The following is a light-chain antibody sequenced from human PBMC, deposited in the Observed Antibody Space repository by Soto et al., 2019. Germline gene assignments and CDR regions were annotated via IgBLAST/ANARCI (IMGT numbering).Light chain of an antibody. CDR2: GAS. CDR3: HQYGNSPYT. J-gene: IGKJ2*01. CDR1: QSVTHNY. V-gene: IGKV3-20*01. Sequence: EIVLTQSPGTLSLSPGERATLSCRASQSVTHNYLTWYQQSRGQSPRLLIYGASSRAAGIPDRFSGSGSGTGFTLIISRLEPEDFAVYYCHQYGNSPYTFGQGTKLEI.